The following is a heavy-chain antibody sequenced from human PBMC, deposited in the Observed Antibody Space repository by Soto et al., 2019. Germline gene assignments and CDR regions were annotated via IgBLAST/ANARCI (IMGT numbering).Heavy chain of an antibody. J-gene: IGHJ5*02. CDR3: AEEDSNPAGYNWFDP. CDR2: IYHSGST. CDR1: GGSFSGYY. Sequence: QVQLQQWGAGLLKPSETLSLTCAVYGGSFSGYYWSWIRQPPGKGLEWIGEIYHSGSTNYNPSLKSRVTISVDTSKNQFSLKLSSVTAADTAVYYCAEEDSNPAGYNWFDPWGQGTLVTVSS. D-gene: IGHD4-4*01. V-gene: IGHV4-34*01.